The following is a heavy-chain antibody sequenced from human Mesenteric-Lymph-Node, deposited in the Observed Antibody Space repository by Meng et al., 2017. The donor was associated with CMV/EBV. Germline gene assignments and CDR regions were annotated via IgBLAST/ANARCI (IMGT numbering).Heavy chain of an antibody. CDR1: GYTFTSYY. CDR3: ARRGGSGWDY. D-gene: IGHD6-19*01. J-gene: IGHJ4*02. V-gene: IGHV1-46*01. CDR2: INTSGGST. Sequence: SCKASGYTFTSYYMHWVRQAPGQGLEWMGIINTSGGSTNYAQKFQGRVTMTRDTSTSEVYMELSSLRSEDTAVYYCARRGGSGWDYWGQGTLVTVSS.